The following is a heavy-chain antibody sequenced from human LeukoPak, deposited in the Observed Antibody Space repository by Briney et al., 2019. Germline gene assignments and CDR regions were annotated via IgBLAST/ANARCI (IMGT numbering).Heavy chain of an antibody. V-gene: IGHV1-69*13. CDR2: IIANIGTA. Sequence: SVKVSCKASGGTFTSYAISWVRQAPGQGLEWMGGIIANIGTANYAQKFQGRVTITADASTSTAYMELSSLRSEDTAVYYCARAGGSGYYYMWYYFDYWGQGTLVTVSS. D-gene: IGHD3-22*01. CDR3: ARAGGSGYYYMWYYFDY. CDR1: GGTFTSYA. J-gene: IGHJ4*02.